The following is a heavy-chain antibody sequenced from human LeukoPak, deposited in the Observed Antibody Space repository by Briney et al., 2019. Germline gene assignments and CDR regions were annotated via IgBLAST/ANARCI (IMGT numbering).Heavy chain of an antibody. CDR1: KFTFSSYW. Sequence: GGSLRLSCAASKFTFSSYWMSWVRQAPGKGLEWVANIKQDGSVQSYMDSLKGRFSVSRDNAKNSLYLQMNGLRVEDTAVYYCTRLQIAVAGPNWFDPWGQGTLVTVSS. J-gene: IGHJ5*02. CDR3: TRLQIAVAGPNWFDP. CDR2: IKQDGSVQ. D-gene: IGHD6-19*01. V-gene: IGHV3-7*01.